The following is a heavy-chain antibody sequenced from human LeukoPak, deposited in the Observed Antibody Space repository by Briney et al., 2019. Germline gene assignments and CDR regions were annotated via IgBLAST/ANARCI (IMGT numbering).Heavy chain of an antibody. D-gene: IGHD6-6*01. Sequence: PGGSLRLSCAASGFTFSSYGMHWVRQAPGKGLEWVAVIWYDGSNKYYADSVKGRFTISRDNSKNTLYLQMNSLRAEDTAVYYCAKWGSSLYYYGMDVWGQGTTVTVSS. V-gene: IGHV3-33*06. CDR3: AKWGSSLYYYGMDV. J-gene: IGHJ6*02. CDR2: IWYDGSNK. CDR1: GFTFSSYG.